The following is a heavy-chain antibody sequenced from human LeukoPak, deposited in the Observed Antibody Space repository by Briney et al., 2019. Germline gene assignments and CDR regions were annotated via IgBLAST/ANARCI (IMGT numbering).Heavy chain of an antibody. D-gene: IGHD2-15*01. CDR3: ARQEYCSGGSCYIWFDP. J-gene: IGHJ5*02. CDR2: IYPGDSDT. CDR1: GYSFISYW. Sequence: GESLKISCKGSGYSFISYWIGWVRQMPGKGLEWMGIIYPGDSDTRYSPSFQGQVTISADKSISTAYLQWSSLKASDTAMYYCARQEYCSGGSCYIWFDPWGQGTLVIVSS. V-gene: IGHV5-51*01.